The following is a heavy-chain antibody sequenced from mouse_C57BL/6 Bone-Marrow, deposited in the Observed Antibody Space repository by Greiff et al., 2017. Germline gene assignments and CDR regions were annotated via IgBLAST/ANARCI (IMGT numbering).Heavy chain of an antibody. V-gene: IGHV1-52*01. D-gene: IGHD3-3*01. J-gene: IGHJ3*01. CDR1: GYTFTSYW. CDR3: ARGGRGIAY. Sequence: QVQLQQPGAELVRPGSSVKLSCKASGYTFTSYWMPWVKQRPIQGLEWIGNIDPSDSETHSNQKFKDKATLTVDKSSSTAYMQLSSLTSEDSAVYYCARGGRGIAYWGQGTLVTVSA. CDR2: IDPSDSET.